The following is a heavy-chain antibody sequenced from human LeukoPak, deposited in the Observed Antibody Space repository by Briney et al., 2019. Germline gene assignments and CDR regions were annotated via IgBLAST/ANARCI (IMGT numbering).Heavy chain of an antibody. Sequence: SETLSLTCAVYGGSFSGYYWSWIRQPPGKGLEWIGQINHSGSTNYNPSLKSRVTISVDTSKNQFSLKLSSVTAADTAVYYCARGRPVLLWFGGNSNLFDPWGQGTLVTVSS. CDR3: ARGRPVLLWFGGNSNLFDP. CDR1: GGSFSGYY. CDR2: INHSGST. V-gene: IGHV4-34*01. D-gene: IGHD3-10*01. J-gene: IGHJ5*02.